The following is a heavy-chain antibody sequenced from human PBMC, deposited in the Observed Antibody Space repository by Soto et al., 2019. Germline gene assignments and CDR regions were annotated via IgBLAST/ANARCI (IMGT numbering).Heavy chain of an antibody. V-gene: IGHV1-46*01. Sequence: QVQLVQSGTEVKKPGASVKVSCKASGYTFLDFYIHWVRQAPGQGLEWMGFINPSGGGTTYAQKFQGRLTMIRDTSTSTVYMELISLRSEDTAIYYCARDKPFSAGYWGQGTLVT. CDR1: GYTFLDFY. D-gene: IGHD3-3*02. CDR2: INPSGGGT. CDR3: ARDKPFSAGY. J-gene: IGHJ4*02.